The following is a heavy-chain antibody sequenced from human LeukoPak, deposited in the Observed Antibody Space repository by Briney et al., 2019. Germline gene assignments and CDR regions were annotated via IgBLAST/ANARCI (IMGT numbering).Heavy chain of an antibody. Sequence: GGSLRLSCAASGFIFSRYAMHWVRQAPEKGLEYVSAISENGGTTYYVNSVRGRFTISRDNPKNTLYLQMDSLRPEDMAVYYCARGGIKGPHDAYDIWGQGTVVTVSS. CDR1: GFIFSRYA. CDR3: ARGGIKGPHDAYDI. J-gene: IGHJ3*02. CDR2: ISENGGTT. V-gene: IGHV3-64*01. D-gene: IGHD3-10*01.